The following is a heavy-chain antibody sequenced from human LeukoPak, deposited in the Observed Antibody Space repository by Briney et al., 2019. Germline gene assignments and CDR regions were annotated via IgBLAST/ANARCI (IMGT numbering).Heavy chain of an antibody. CDR1: GYTFTSHA. CDR3: VSVLRYFDWLSHDAFDI. Sequence: ASVKVSCKASGYTFTSHAMHWVRQAPGQRLEWMGWINAGNGNTKYSQKFQGRVTITRDTSASTAYMELSSLRSEDTAVYYCVSVLRYFDWLSHDAFDIWGQGTKVTVSS. D-gene: IGHD3-9*01. V-gene: IGHV1-3*01. J-gene: IGHJ3*02. CDR2: INAGNGNT.